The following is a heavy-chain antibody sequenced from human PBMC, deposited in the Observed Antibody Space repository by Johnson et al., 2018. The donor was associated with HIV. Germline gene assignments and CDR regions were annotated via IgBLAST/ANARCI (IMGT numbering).Heavy chain of an antibody. CDR2: ISWNSGSI. CDR1: GFTFDDYA. J-gene: IGHJ3*02. Sequence: VQLVESGGGLVQPGRSLRLSCAASGFTFDDYAMHWVRQAPGKGLEWVSGISWNSGSIGYADSVTGRFTISSDNAKNSLYLQMNSLRAEDTAVYYCAKDRVAAAGTGAFDIWGQGTMVTVSS. V-gene: IGHV3-9*01. CDR3: AKDRVAAAGTGAFDI. D-gene: IGHD6-13*01.